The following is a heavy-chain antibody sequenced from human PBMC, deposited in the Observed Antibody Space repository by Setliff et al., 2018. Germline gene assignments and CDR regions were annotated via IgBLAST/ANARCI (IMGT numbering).Heavy chain of an antibody. CDR2: INTGNANT. CDR1: GYTFTSYA. J-gene: IGHJ4*02. D-gene: IGHD1-20*01. V-gene: IGHV1-3*04. CDR3: ARARSFNWIDIDY. Sequence: GASVKVSCKASGYTFTSYAMHWVRQAPGQRPEWMGWINTGNANTKYSQKFQGRVTITADKSTSTAYMELSSLRSEDTAVYYCARARSFNWIDIDYWGQGTLVTVSS.